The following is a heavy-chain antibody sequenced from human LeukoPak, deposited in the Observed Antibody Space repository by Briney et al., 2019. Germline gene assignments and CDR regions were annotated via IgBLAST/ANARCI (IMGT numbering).Heavy chain of an antibody. CDR2: ISSSSSSI. D-gene: IGHD6-19*01. CDR1: GFSVSSNY. V-gene: IGHV3-21*01. CDR3: ARTPPGGWYGSLDY. Sequence: GGSLRLSCAASGFSVSSNYMTWVRQAPGKGLEWVSLISSSSSSIFYADSVKGRFTISRDSAKNSLYLQMNSLRGEDTAVYYCARTPPGGWYGSLDYWGQGTLVTVSS. J-gene: IGHJ4*02.